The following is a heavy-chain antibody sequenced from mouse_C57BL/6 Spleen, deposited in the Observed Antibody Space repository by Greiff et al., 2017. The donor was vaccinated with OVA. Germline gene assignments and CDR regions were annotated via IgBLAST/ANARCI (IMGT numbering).Heavy chain of an antibody. J-gene: IGHJ4*01. D-gene: IGHD2-5*01. CDR2: LYPGSGST. CDR1: GYTFTSYW. Sequence: QVQLQQPGAELVKPGASVKMSCKASGYTFTSYWITWVKQRPGQGLEWIGDLYPGSGSTNYNEKFKSKATLTVDTSSSTAYMQLSSLTSEDSAVYYCAKSLAYYSNYDAMDYWGQGTSVTVSS. V-gene: IGHV1-55*01. CDR3: AKSLAYYSNYDAMDY.